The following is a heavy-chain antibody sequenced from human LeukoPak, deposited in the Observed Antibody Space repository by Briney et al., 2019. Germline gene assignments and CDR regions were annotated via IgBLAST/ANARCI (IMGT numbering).Heavy chain of an antibody. J-gene: IGHJ3*02. Sequence: GGSLRLSCAASGFTVSSNYMNWVRQAPGKGLEWVSVIYSGGSTYYADSMKGRFTISRDNSKNTLYLQMNSLRAEDTAVYYCARSCTGGGCYSVNDAFDIWGQGTLVTVSS. CDR3: ARSCTGGGCYSVNDAFDI. CDR2: IYSGGST. CDR1: GFTVSSNY. D-gene: IGHD2-8*02. V-gene: IGHV3-53*01.